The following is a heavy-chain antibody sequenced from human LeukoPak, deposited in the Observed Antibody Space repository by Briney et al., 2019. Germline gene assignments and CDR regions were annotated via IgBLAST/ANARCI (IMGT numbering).Heavy chain of an antibody. Sequence: ASVKVSCKASGYTFTGYYMHWVRQAPGQGLEWMGWINPNSGGTNYAQKFQDRVTMSRDTSISTAYMELSRLRSDDTAVYYCARDTAVAGQPVDFQHWGQGTLVTVSS. V-gene: IGHV1-2*02. CDR3: ARDTAVAGQPVDFQH. J-gene: IGHJ1*01. D-gene: IGHD6-19*01. CDR2: INPNSGGT. CDR1: GYTFTGYY.